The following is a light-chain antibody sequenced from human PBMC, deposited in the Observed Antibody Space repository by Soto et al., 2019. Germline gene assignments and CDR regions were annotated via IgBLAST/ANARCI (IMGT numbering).Light chain of an antibody. CDR2: DAS. CDR3: QQYNSYSPV. J-gene: IGKJ2*01. V-gene: IGKV1-5*01. Sequence: DIPMTQSPSTLSASVGDRVTITCRASQSISSWLTWYQQKPGKAPKLLIYDASSLESGVPSRFSGSGSGTEFTLTISSLQPDDFATYYCQQYNSYSPVFGQGTKLDIK. CDR1: QSISSW.